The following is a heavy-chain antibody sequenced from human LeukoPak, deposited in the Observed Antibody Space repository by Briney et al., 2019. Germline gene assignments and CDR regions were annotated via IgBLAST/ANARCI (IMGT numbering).Heavy chain of an antibody. CDR1: GGSVSSGSNY. CDR2: IYYSGNI. V-gene: IGHV4-61*01. D-gene: IGHD6-6*01. J-gene: IGHJ4*02. Sequence: SETLSLTCTVSGGSVSSGSNYWSWIRQPPGKGLEWIGHIYYSGNINYNPSLKSRVSISVDTSKNQFSLKLRSVTAADTAVYYCAREMMSIPRDWGQGTLVTVSS. CDR3: AREMMSIPRD.